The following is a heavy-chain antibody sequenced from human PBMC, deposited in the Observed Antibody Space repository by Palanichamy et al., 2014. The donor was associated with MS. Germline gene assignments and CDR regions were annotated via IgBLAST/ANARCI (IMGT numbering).Heavy chain of an antibody. CDR2: IWYNGTNK. V-gene: IGHV3-33*01. CDR1: RFGFSSYG. D-gene: IGHD6-19*01. J-gene: IGHJ6*02. Sequence: QVQLVESGGGVVQPGKSLRLSCAASRFGFSSYGMHWVRQAPGKGLEWLAFIWYNGTNKYYADSVNGRFTISRDNSKDTLYLQMNSLRAEDTAVYYCARTGYYSSGWYNLDVSGQGTTVTVSS. CDR3: ARTGYYSSGWYNLDV.